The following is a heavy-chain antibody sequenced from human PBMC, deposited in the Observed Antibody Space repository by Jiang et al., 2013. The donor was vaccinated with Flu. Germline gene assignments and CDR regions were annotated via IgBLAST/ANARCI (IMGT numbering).Heavy chain of an antibody. J-gene: IGHJ4*02. CDR3: ARDWIYGYDYVWGSYRYGGIGY. CDR2: IWYDGSNK. Sequence: RLSCAASGFTVSSYGMHWVRQAPGKGLEWVAVIWYDGSNKYYADSVKGRFTISRDNSKNTLYLQMDSLRAGDTAVYYCARDWIYGYDYVWGSYRYGGIGYWGQGTLVTVSS. D-gene: IGHD3-16*02. CDR1: GFTVSSYG. V-gene: IGHV3-33*01.